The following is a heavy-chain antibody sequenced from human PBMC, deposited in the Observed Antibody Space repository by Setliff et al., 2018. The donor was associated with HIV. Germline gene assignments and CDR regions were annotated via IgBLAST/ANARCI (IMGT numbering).Heavy chain of an antibody. CDR3: ARGHGVYSGSLDAFDI. CDR2: INHSGST. J-gene: IGHJ3*02. CDR1: GGAFSGYY. V-gene: IGHV4-34*01. Sequence: SETLSLTCAVYGGAFSGYYWSWIRQPPGKGLEWIGEINHSGSTNYNPSLKSRVTISVDASKNQFSLKVTSVTAADTAVYYCARGHGVYSGSLDAFDIWGQGTMVTV. D-gene: IGHD1-26*01.